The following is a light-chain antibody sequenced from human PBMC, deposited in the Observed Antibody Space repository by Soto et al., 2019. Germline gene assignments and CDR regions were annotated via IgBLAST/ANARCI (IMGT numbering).Light chain of an antibody. CDR3: QVWDSSSDHSGVV. J-gene: IGLJ2*01. CDR2: YDS. Sequence: SYELTQPPSVSVAPGKTARITCGGNNIGSKSVHWYQQKPGQAPVLVIYYDSDRPSGIPERFSGSNPGNTATLTISRVEAGDEADYYCQVWDSSSDHSGVVFGGGTKLTVL. V-gene: IGLV3-21*04. CDR1: NIGSKS.